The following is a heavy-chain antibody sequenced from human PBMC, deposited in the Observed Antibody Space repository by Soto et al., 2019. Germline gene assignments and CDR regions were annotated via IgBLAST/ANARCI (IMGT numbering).Heavy chain of an antibody. J-gene: IGHJ4*02. Sequence: PXGSLRLSCAASGFTFSSYDMHWVRQATGKGLEWVSAIGTAGDTYYPGSVKGRFTISRENAKNSLYLQMNRLRAGDTAVYYCARGARVDTAPPYFEYWGQGTMVTVS. CDR2: IGTAGDT. D-gene: IGHD5-18*01. V-gene: IGHV3-13*01. CDR1: GFTFSSYD. CDR3: ARGARVDTAPPYFEY.